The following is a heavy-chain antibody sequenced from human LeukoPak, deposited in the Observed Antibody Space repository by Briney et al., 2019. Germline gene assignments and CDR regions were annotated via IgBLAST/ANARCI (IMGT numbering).Heavy chain of an antibody. CDR1: GFTVSSNY. CDR3: ARVRWGGSYHHTFDY. V-gene: IGHV3-53*01. J-gene: IGHJ4*02. Sequence: PGGSLRLSCASSGFTVSSNYMSWVRQAPGKGLEWVSVIYSGGSTYYADSVKGRFTISRDNSKNTLYLQMNSLRAEDTAVYYCARVRWGGSYHHTFDYWGQGTLVTVSS. D-gene: IGHD1-26*01. CDR2: IYSGGST.